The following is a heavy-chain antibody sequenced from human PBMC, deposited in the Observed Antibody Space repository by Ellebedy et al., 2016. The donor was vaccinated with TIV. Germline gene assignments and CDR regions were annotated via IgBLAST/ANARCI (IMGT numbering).Heavy chain of an antibody. J-gene: IGHJ4*02. CDR2: INPNSGGT. V-gene: IGHV1-2*02. D-gene: IGHD3-10*01. CDR1: GCTFTGYY. CDR3: TRAQLWFGEK. Sequence: ASVKVSCKASGCTFTGYYIHWVRQAPGQGLEWMGWINPNSGGTIYAQKFQGRVTMTRNTSISTAYMELSRLRSDDTALYYCTRAQLWFGEKWGQGTLVTVSS.